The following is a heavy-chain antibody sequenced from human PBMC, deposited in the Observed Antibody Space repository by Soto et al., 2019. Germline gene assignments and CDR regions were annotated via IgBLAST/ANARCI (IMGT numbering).Heavy chain of an antibody. CDR3: ATSRASIAVAGEKEYYFDY. J-gene: IGHJ4*02. CDR2: INPNSGGA. Sequence: QVQLVQSGAEVKKPVASVKVSCKTSGYTFTGFYIHWVRQAPGQGLEWMGCINPNSGGANYTQNFQVWSTMTRDTCISTAYMELSRLRSDDTAVYYFATSRASIAVAGEKEYYFDYWGQGTLVTVSS. CDR1: GYTFTGFY. D-gene: IGHD6-19*01. V-gene: IGHV1-2*04.